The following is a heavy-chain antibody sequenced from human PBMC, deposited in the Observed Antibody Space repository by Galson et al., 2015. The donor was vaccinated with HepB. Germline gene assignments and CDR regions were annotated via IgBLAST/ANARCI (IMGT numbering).Heavy chain of an antibody. Sequence: SETLSLTCAVSGGAFIDYQWTWIRQSPGKGLEWIGEIHYSGSTNYNPSLQSRVTISADTSKNQFSLNLSSVTAADTAVYYWARGGENYDSRNLFDFWGQGTSVTVSS. CDR2: IHYSGST. D-gene: IGHD5-12*01. CDR3: ARGGENYDSRNLFDF. CDR1: GGAFIDYQ. J-gene: IGHJ3*01. V-gene: IGHV4-34*01.